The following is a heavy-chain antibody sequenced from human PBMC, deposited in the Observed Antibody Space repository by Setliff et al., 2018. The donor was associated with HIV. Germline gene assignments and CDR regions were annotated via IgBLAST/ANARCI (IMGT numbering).Heavy chain of an antibody. CDR1: GFTLSDYY. CDR3: AQAQTSVSGSYYQYLQH. CDR2: LSGSGGST. Sequence: GGSLRLSCAVSGFTLSDYYMDWVRQAPGKGLEWVSSLSGSGGSTYYADSVKGRFAISRDNSKNTLYLRMNSLRADDTAVYYCAQAQTSVSGSYYQYLQHWGQGTLVTVSS. D-gene: IGHD3-10*01. V-gene: IGHV3-23*01. J-gene: IGHJ1*01.